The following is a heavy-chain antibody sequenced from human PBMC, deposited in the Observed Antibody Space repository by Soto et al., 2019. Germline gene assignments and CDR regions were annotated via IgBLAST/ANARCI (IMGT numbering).Heavy chain of an antibody. CDR2: INHSGST. J-gene: IGHJ4*02. D-gene: IGHD5-12*01. Sequence: SETLSLTCAVYGGSFSGYYWSWIRQPPGKGLEWIGEINHSGSTNYNPSLKSRVTISVDTSKNQFSLKLSSVTAADTAVYYCARGHRMATRTCDYWGQGTLVTVSS. CDR1: GGSFSGYY. V-gene: IGHV4-34*01. CDR3: ARGHRMATRTCDY.